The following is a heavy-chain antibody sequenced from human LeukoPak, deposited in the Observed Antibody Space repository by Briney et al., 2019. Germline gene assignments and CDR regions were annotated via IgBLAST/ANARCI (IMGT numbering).Heavy chain of an antibody. Sequence: ASVKVSCKASGFTFTSSVVQWVRQARGQRLEWIGWIVVGSGNTNYAQKFQERVTITRDMSTSTAYMELSSLRAEDTAVYYCAADGSYPTPFDYWGQGTLVTVSS. V-gene: IGHV1-58*01. CDR3: AADGSYPTPFDY. CDR2: IVVGSGNT. CDR1: GFTFTSSV. J-gene: IGHJ4*02. D-gene: IGHD1-26*01.